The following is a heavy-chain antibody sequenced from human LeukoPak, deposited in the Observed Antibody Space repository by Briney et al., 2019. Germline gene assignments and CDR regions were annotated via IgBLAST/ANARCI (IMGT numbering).Heavy chain of an antibody. V-gene: IGHV3-7*01. Sequence: GGSLRLSCATSGFTFSRHWMSWVRQAPGKGLEWVANINQDGSERYYVDSVKGRFTISRDNAKNSLYLQMNSLRAEDTAVYYCARDSEYSSSFAFDIWGQGTMVTVPP. CDR3: ARDSEYSSSFAFDI. CDR1: GFTFSRHW. J-gene: IGHJ3*02. CDR2: INQDGSER. D-gene: IGHD6-13*01.